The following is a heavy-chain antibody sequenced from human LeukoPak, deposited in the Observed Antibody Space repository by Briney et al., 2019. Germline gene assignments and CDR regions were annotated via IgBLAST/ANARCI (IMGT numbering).Heavy chain of an antibody. V-gene: IGHV4-34*01. CDR1: GGSFSGYQ. CDR3: ARHRGMAAADAFDF. D-gene: IGHD6-13*01. J-gene: IGHJ3*01. Sequence: PSETLSLTCGDNGGSFSGYQWNWIRQSPGKGLEWIGEINQSGNTNYNPSLKSRVSLSVDTSRNQFSLKLSSVTAADTAVYYCARHRGMAAADAFDFWGQGTMVTVSS. CDR2: INQSGNT.